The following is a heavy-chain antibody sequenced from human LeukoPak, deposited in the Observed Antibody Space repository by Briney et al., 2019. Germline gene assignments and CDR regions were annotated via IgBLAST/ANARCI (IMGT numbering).Heavy chain of an antibody. CDR1: GGSISSNNW. CDR3: ARNRGGPSIVATIIGGFDY. D-gene: IGHD5-12*01. V-gene: IGHV4-4*02. Sequence: SETLSLTCAVSGGSISSNNWWSWVRQPPGKGLEWIGEIYHSGSTNYNPSLKSRVTISVDTSKNQFSLKLSSVTAADTAVYYCARNRGGPSIVATIIGGFDYWGQGTLVTVSS. J-gene: IGHJ4*02. CDR2: IYHSGST.